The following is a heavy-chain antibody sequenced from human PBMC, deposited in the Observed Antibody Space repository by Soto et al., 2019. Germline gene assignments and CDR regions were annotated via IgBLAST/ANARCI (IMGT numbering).Heavy chain of an antibody. CDR1: GITLSSYA. J-gene: IGHJ6*02. D-gene: IGHD3-10*01. CDR2: INSNGSST. CDR3: ASPTMVRGVRIDYYYYGMDV. V-gene: IGHV3-74*01. Sequence: GGSLRLSCAASGITLSSYAMSWVRQAPGKGPEWVSRINSNGSSTSYADSVKGRFTISRDNAKNTLYLQMNSLRAEDTAVYYCASPTMVRGVRIDYYYYGMDVWGQGTTVTVSS.